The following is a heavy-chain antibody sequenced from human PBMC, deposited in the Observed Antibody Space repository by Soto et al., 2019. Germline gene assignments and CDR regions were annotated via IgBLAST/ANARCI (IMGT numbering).Heavy chain of an antibody. V-gene: IGHV1-69*01. CDR2: IIPIFGTA. J-gene: IGHJ6*02. CDR3: ARVRRPTVTTFHYYYGMDV. CDR1: GGTFSSYA. D-gene: IGHD4-17*01. Sequence: QVQLVQSGAEVKKPGSSVKVSCKASGGTFSSYAISWVRQAPGQGLEWMGGIIPIFGTANYAQKFQGRVTITADESTSTAYMERSSLRSEDTAVYYCARVRRPTVTTFHYYYGMDVWGQGTTVTVSS.